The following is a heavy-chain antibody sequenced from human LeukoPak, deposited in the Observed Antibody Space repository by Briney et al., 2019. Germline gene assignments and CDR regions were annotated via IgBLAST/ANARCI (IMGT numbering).Heavy chain of an antibody. CDR3: AKGSGAYYYGSGPLDY. V-gene: IGHV3-11*05. J-gene: IGHJ4*02. CDR1: GFTFSDYY. D-gene: IGHD3-10*01. CDR2: ISSSSSYT. Sequence: PGGSLRLSCAASGFTFSDYYMSWIRQAPGKGLEWVSYISSSSSYTNYADSVKGRFTISRDNAKNSLYLQMNSLRAEDTAVYYCAKGSGAYYYGSGPLDYWGQGTLVTVSS.